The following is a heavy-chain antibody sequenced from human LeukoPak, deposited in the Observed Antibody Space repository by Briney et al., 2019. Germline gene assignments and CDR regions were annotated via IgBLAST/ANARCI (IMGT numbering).Heavy chain of an antibody. D-gene: IGHD3-22*01. V-gene: IGHV3-11*01. CDR1: GFTFSDYY. Sequence: GGSLRLSCAASGFTFSDYYMSWIRQAPGKGLEWVSYISSSGSTIYYADSAKGRFTISRDNAKNSLYLQMNSLRAEDTAVYYCARDLTYYDSSGYFVSGYFDYWGQGTLVTVSS. CDR2: ISSSGSTI. J-gene: IGHJ4*02. CDR3: ARDLTYYDSSGYFVSGYFDY.